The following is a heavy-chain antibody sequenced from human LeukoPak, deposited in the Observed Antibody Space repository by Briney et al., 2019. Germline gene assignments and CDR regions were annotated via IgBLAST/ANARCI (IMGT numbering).Heavy chain of an antibody. CDR2: INHSGST. Sequence: SETLSFTCAVYGGSFSGYYWSWIRQPPGKGLEWIGEINHSGSTNYNPSLKSRVTISVDTSKNQFSLKLSSVTAADTAVYYCARDGDFWSGYRWFDPWGQGTLVTVSS. V-gene: IGHV4-34*01. CDR3: ARDGDFWSGYRWFDP. D-gene: IGHD3-3*01. CDR1: GGSFSGYY. J-gene: IGHJ5*02.